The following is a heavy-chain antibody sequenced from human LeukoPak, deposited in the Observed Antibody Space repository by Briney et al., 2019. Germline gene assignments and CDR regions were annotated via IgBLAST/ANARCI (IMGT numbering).Heavy chain of an antibody. CDR1: GGSFSGYY. D-gene: IGHD2-15*01. Sequence: AEPLSLTCAVYGGSFSGYYWSWLRQPPGKGLEWIGEINHSGSTNYHPSFKSRVTISVDTSKHQFSLKLSSVTAVDTAVYYCARGRKDAYYCSGGSCYPDFDYWGQGTLVTVSS. V-gene: IGHV4-34*01. CDR3: ARGRKDAYYCSGGSCYPDFDY. J-gene: IGHJ4*02. CDR2: INHSGST.